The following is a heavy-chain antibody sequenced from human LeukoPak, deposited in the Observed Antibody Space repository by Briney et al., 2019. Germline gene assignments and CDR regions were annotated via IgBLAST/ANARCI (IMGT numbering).Heavy chain of an antibody. J-gene: IGHJ4*02. CDR3: ARTGGPITIFGVVPPFDY. D-gene: IGHD3-3*01. Sequence: GASVKVSCKASGGTFSSYAISWVRQAPGQGLEWMGRIIPILGIANYAQKLQGRVTMTTDTSTSTAYMELRSLRSDDTAVYYCARTGGPITIFGVVPPFDYWGQGTLVTVSS. CDR1: GGTFSSYA. V-gene: IGHV1-69*04. CDR2: IIPILGIA.